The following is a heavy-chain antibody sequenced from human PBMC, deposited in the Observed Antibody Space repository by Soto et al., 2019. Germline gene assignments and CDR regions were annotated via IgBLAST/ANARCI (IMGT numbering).Heavy chain of an antibody. CDR3: ARQPKSITMIVVVITHYYYYGMDV. CDR1: GGSISSSSYY. Sequence: SSETLSLTCTVSGGSISSSSYYWGWIRQPPGKGLEWIGSIYYSGSTYYNPSLKSRVTISVDTSKNQFSLKLSSVTAADTAVYYCARQPKSITMIVVVITHYYYYGMDVWGQGTTVTVSS. D-gene: IGHD3-22*01. V-gene: IGHV4-39*01. CDR2: IYYSGST. J-gene: IGHJ6*02.